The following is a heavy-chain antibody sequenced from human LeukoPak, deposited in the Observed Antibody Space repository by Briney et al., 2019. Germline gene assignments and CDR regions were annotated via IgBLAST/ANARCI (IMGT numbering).Heavy chain of an antibody. D-gene: IGHD3-3*01. CDR2: ISGSGGSP. V-gene: IGHV3-23*01. J-gene: IGHJ5*01. CDR3: AKDFMYPQGPILSGLDS. Sequence: GGSLRLSCAASGFTFSSYAMSWVRQAPGKGLEWVSTISGSGGSPYYADSVKGRFTISRDNSKNTLYLQMNSLRAEDTAVFFCAKDFMYPQGPILSGLDSWGQGTPVTVSS. CDR1: GFTFSSYA.